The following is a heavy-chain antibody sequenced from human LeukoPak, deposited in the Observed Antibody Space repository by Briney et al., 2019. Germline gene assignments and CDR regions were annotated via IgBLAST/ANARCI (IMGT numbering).Heavy chain of an antibody. V-gene: IGHV4-4*07. Sequence: SETLSLTCSVSGGSISSYYWSWIRQPAGKGPEWIGGILTSGITNYNPSLKSRVTISVDTSKNQFSLNLSSVIAADTAIHYCARDTSGRNYIPLGYMDVWGKGTTVTVSS. J-gene: IGHJ6*03. CDR2: ILTSGIT. CDR1: GGSISSYY. D-gene: IGHD3-10*01. CDR3: ARDTSGRNYIPLGYMDV.